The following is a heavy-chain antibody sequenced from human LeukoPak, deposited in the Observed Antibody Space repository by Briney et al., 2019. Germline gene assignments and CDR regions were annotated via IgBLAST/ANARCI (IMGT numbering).Heavy chain of an antibody. D-gene: IGHD6-19*01. Sequence: GGSLRLSCAASGFSFSTYEMNWVRQAPGKGLEWVSYIDATSGTIHYGDSVRGRFTISRDNAKNSLYLQMNSLRVEDTAVYYCARDATVGVPGTLYFDHWGQGILVTVSS. CDR3: ARDATVGVPGTLYFDH. CDR2: IDATSGTI. CDR1: GFSFSTYE. J-gene: IGHJ4*02. V-gene: IGHV3-48*03.